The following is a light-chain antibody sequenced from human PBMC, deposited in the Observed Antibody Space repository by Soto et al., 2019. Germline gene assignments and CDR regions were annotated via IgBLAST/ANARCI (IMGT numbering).Light chain of an antibody. CDR3: QQYNNWPPGT. V-gene: IGKV3-15*01. CDR1: QSVGSN. CDR2: GAS. J-gene: IGKJ1*01. Sequence: EIVMTQSPATLSVSQGERATLSCRASQSVGSNLAWYQQKPGQAPRLLMYGASTRATGIPARFSGSGSGTEFTLTISSLQSEDFAVYYCQQYNNWPPGTFGQGTKVDIK.